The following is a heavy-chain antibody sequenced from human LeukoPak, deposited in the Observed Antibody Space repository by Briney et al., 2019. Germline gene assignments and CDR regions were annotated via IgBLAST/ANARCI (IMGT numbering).Heavy chain of an antibody. CDR2: VHPNSGNT. D-gene: IGHD1-14*01. Sequence: ASVTVSFMSSGYPFTSYEINWVRQAAGQGLEWMGWVHPNSGNTAYAQKFHGRVTMTRDTSITTAYMELSGLRADDTAVYFCARGPRNDPWGQGTLVTVSS. J-gene: IGHJ5*02. CDR3: ARGPRNDP. CDR1: GYPFTSYE. V-gene: IGHV1-8*01.